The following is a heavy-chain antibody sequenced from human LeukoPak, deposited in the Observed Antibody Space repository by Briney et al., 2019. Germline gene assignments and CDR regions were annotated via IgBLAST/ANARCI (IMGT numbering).Heavy chain of an antibody. CDR1: GFTFSSYA. CDR2: ISDSGGST. V-gene: IGHV3-23*01. Sequence: GGSLRLSCAACGFTFSSYAMSWVRQAPGKGLEWVSVISDSGGSTYYADSVKGRFTISRDNSKNTLYLQMNSLRAEDTAVYYCAKSRCSSTTCPAGFYWGQGTLVTVSS. CDR3: AKSRCSSTTCPAGFY. J-gene: IGHJ4*02. D-gene: IGHD2-2*01.